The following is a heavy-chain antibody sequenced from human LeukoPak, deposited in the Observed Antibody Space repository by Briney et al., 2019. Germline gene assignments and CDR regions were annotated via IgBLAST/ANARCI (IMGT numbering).Heavy chain of an antibody. CDR3: AKGGLSRAGLDF. CDR2: ISDRDHNT. V-gene: IGHV3-23*01. J-gene: IGHJ4*02. CDR1: GFTFSSYA. D-gene: IGHD5/OR15-5a*01. Sequence: GGSLRLSCAASGFTFSSYAMTWVRQAPGKGLEWVSSISDRDHNTYYADSVKGRFTTSRDNSKNTLYLQMNSLRAEDTAVYYRAKGGLSRAGLDFWGQGTLVTVSS.